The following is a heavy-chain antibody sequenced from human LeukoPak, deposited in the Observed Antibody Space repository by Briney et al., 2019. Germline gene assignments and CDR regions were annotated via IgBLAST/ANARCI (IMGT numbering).Heavy chain of an antibody. D-gene: IGHD3-3*01. J-gene: IGHJ4*02. CDR1: GGSFSGYY. CDR3: ARARGRITIFGVVMFDY. V-gene: IGHV4-34*01. Sequence: SETLSLTCAVYGGSFSGYYWSWIRQTPGKGLEWIGEINHSGSTNYNPSLKRRVSISVDTYKNKIFLKLSSVTAADTAVYYCARARGRITIFGVVMFDYWGQGTLVTVSS. CDR2: INHSGST.